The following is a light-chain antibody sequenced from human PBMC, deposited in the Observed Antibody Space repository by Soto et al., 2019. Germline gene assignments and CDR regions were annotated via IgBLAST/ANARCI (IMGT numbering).Light chain of an antibody. J-gene: IGKJ1*01. Sequence: AIXLAQXXSSLXASVGDGVTITCRASQAIRPALGWYQQKPGKVPKLLIYAASILQSGVPSRFSGSGSATDFTLTISSLQPEDFATYYCLLDFRYFWAFGQGTKVDI. CDR2: AAS. V-gene: IGKV1-6*01. CDR3: LLDFRYFWA. CDR1: QAIRPA.